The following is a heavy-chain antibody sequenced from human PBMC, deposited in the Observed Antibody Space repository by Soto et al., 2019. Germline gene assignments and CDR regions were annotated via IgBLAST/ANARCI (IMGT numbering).Heavy chain of an antibody. CDR3: ARDTPLYCSSTSCYVDYYYYGMDV. J-gene: IGHJ6*02. Sequence: ASVKVSCKASGYTFTSYGISWVRQAPGQGLEWMGWISAYNGNTNYAQKLQGRVTMTTDTSTSTAYMELRSLRSDDTAVYYCARDTPLYCSSTSCYVDYYYYGMDVWGQGTTVTVSS. CDR1: GYTFTSYG. V-gene: IGHV1-18*01. CDR2: ISAYNGNT. D-gene: IGHD2-2*01.